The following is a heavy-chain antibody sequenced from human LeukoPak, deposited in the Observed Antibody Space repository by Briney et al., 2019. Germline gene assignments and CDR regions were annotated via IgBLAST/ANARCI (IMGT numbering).Heavy chain of an antibody. Sequence: PGGSLRLSCAASGFTFSSYAMNWVRQAPGKGLEWVSAISGSGGSTYYADSVKGRFTISRDNSKNTLYLQMNSLRAEDTAVYYCARVVQRRGIVYYYYYMDVWGKGTTFSVSS. CDR1: GFTFSSYA. D-gene: IGHD3-10*01. V-gene: IGHV3-23*01. J-gene: IGHJ6*03. CDR2: ISGSGGST. CDR3: ARVVQRRGIVYYYYYMDV.